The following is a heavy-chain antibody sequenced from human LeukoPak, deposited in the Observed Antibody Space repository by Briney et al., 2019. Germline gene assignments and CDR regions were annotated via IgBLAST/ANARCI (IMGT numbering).Heavy chain of an antibody. V-gene: IGHV3-74*01. CDR3: ARDIVTTTFDY. D-gene: IGHD5-12*01. CDR1: GFTFSSYS. Sequence: GGSLRLSCAASGFTFSSYSMYWVRQAPGKGLVWVSRINSDGNSTRYADSVKGRFTISRDNAKNTLYLQMNSLRAEDTAVYYCARDIVTTTFDYWGQGTLVTVSS. CDR2: INSDGNST. J-gene: IGHJ4*02.